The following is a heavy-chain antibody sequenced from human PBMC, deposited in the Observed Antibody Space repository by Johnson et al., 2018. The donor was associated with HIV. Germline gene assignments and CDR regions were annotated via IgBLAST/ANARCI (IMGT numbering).Heavy chain of an antibody. CDR3: ARAVRIGVGGTVLGASDI. Sequence: QVQLVESGGGVVQPGVSHRLSCAASGFIFSDYYMTWIRQAPGKGLEWVSPISGSGYRTYYADSVKGRFTISRDNSKNTLYLQMNSLRVEDTALYYCARAVRIGVGGTVLGASDIWGQGTMVTVSS. V-gene: IGHV3-11*01. CDR1: GFIFSDYY. CDR2: ISGSGYRT. J-gene: IGHJ3*02. D-gene: IGHD6-13*01.